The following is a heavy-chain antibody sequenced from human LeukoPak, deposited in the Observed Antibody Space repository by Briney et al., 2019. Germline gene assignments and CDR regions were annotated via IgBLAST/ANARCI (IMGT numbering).Heavy chain of an antibody. CDR1: GYTFTNHY. V-gene: IGHV1-46*01. Sequence: ASVKVSCKASGYTFTNHYMHWVRQAPGQGLEWMGKINPGGGGTTYAQKVQGRVTMTRDKSTSTVYMELSSLRAEDTAVYYCARDQFSSSYWGQGTLVTVSS. J-gene: IGHJ4*02. D-gene: IGHD6-13*01. CDR2: INPGGGGT. CDR3: ARDQFSSSY.